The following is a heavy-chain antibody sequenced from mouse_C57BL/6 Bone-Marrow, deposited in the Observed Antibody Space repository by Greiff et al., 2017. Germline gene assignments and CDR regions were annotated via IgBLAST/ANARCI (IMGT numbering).Heavy chain of an antibody. J-gene: IGHJ3*01. Sequence: EVKLVESGGDLVKPGGSLKLSCAASGFTFSSYGMSWVRQTPDKRLEWVATISSGGSYTYYPDSVKGRFTISRDNAKNTLYLQMSSLKSEDTAMYYCARPLHWYGSSYGFAYWGQGTLVTVSA. CDR3: ARPLHWYGSSYGFAY. V-gene: IGHV5-6*01. D-gene: IGHD1-1*01. CDR2: ISSGGSYT. CDR1: GFTFSSYG.